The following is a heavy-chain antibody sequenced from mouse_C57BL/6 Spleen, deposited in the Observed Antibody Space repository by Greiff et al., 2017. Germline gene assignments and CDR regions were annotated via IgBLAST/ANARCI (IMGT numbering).Heavy chain of an antibody. J-gene: IGHJ2*01. V-gene: IGHV1-81*01. CDR2: IYPRSGNT. D-gene: IGHD1-1*01. CDR3: ARRDYGSSYEDY. CDR1: GYTFTSYG. Sequence: VKLQESGAELARPGASVKLSCKASGYTFTSYGISWVKQRTGQGLEWIGEIYPRSGNTYYNEKFKGKATLTADKSSSTAYMELRSLTSEDSAVYFCARRDYGSSYEDYWGQGTTLTVSS.